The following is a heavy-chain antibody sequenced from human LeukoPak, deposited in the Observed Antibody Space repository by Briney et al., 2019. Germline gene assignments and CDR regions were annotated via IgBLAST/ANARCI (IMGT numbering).Heavy chain of an antibody. CDR2: ISADNGNT. CDR3: ARASWEYGDYGLY. CDR1: GYTFTSYA. V-gene: IGHV1-18*01. D-gene: IGHD4-17*01. Sequence: ASVKVSCKASGYTFTSYAISWVRQAPGQGLEWMGWISADNGNTDYAQRFQGRVTMTTDTSTSTAYMELRSLRSDDTAVYYCARASWEYGDYGLYWGQGTLVTVSS. J-gene: IGHJ4*02.